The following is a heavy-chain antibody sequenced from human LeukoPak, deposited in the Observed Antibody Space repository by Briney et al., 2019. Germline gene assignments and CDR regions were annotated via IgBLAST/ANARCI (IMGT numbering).Heavy chain of an antibody. V-gene: IGHV3-13*01. CDR2: IGTAGDT. J-gene: IGHJ4*02. CDR3: ARGHPLSSGWFDY. Sequence: PGGSLRLSCAASGFTFSSYDMHWVRQATGKGLEWVSAIGTAGDTYYPGSVKGRFTISRENAKNSLYLQMNSLRAGDTAVYYCARGHPLSSGWFDYWGQGTLVTVSS. D-gene: IGHD6-19*01. CDR1: GFTFSSYD.